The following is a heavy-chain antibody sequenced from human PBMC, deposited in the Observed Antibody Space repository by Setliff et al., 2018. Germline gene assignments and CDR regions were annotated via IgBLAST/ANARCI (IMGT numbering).Heavy chain of an antibody. D-gene: IGHD2-2*01. V-gene: IGHV4-34*01. CDR3: ARKSRNIVVVPAAVIYYYYYYMDV. CDR2: INHSGST. CDR1: GGSFRGYY. Sequence: LSLTCAVFGGSFRGYYWSWIRQPPGKGLGWIGEINHSGSTNYNPSLKSRVTISVDTSKNQFSLKLSPVTAADTAVYYCARKSRNIVVVPAAVIYYYYYYMDVWGKGTTVTVAS. J-gene: IGHJ6*03.